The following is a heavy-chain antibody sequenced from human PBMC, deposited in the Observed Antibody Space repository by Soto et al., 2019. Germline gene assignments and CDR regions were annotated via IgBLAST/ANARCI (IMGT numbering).Heavy chain of an antibody. J-gene: IGHJ4*02. CDR2: ISSSSSYT. CDR3: ARVFSWNSNYYDY. V-gene: IGHV3-11*05. CDR1: GFTFSDYY. Sequence: QVQLVESGGGLVKPGGSLRLSCAASGFTFSDYYMSWIRQAPGKGLEWVSYISSSSSYTNYADSVKGRFTISRDNAKNSLYLQMNSLRAEDTAVYYCARVFSWNSNYYDYWVQGTLVTVSS. D-gene: IGHD1-7*01.